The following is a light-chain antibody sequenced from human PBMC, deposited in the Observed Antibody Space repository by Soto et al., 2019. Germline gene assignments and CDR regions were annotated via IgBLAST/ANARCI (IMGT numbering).Light chain of an antibody. Sequence: EIVLKQSPATLSLSPGERATLSCRASQSVSSYLAWYQQKPGQAPRLLIYDASNRATGIPARFSGSGSGTDFTLTISTLEPEDFAVNYYQQRSNWPVTFGPGTNVDIK. J-gene: IGKJ3*01. V-gene: IGKV3-11*01. CDR2: DAS. CDR1: QSVSSY. CDR3: QQRSNWPVT.